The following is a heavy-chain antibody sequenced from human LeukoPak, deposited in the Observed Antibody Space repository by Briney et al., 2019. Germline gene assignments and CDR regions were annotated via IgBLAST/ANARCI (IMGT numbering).Heavy chain of an antibody. CDR1: GYTFTSYY. CDR2: IDPSSGST. J-gene: IGHJ5*02. V-gene: IGHV1-46*01. D-gene: IGHD3-10*01. Sequence: GASVKVSCKASGYTFTSYYMHWVRQAPVQGLEWMGMIDPSSGSTGYAQKFQGRVTMTRDTSTSTVYMELSSLGSEDTATYYCARDLGLRGVTNWFDPWGQGTLITVSS. CDR3: ARDLGLRGVTNWFDP.